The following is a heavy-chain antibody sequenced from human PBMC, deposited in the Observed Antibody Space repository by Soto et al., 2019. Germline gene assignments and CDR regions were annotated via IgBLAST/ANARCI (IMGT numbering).Heavy chain of an antibody. CDR1: GFTVSSNY. Sequence: PGGSLRLSCAASGFTVSSNYMSWVRQAPGKGLEWVSVIYSGGGTDYADSVKGRFTISRDNSKNTLYLQMNGLRAEDTAVYYCARDYSHDSRGFDYWGQGALVTVSS. CDR3: ARDYSHDSRGFDY. D-gene: IGHD2-21*01. V-gene: IGHV3-53*01. CDR2: IYSGGGT. J-gene: IGHJ4*02.